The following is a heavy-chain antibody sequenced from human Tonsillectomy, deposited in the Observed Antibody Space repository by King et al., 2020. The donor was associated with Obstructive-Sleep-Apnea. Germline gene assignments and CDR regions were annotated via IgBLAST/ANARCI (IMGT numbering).Heavy chain of an antibody. V-gene: IGHV3-48*04. D-gene: IGHD6-13*01. CDR2: ISSSSSTI. Sequence: VQLVESGGGLVQPGGSLRLSCAASGFTFSSYSMNWVRQAPGKGLEWVSYISSSSSTIYYADSVKGRFTISRDNAKNSLYLQMNSLRAEDTAVYYCAREWVLMCSSWPYFDYWGQGTLGTVSS. CDR1: GFTFSSYS. CDR3: AREWVLMCSSWPYFDY. J-gene: IGHJ4*02.